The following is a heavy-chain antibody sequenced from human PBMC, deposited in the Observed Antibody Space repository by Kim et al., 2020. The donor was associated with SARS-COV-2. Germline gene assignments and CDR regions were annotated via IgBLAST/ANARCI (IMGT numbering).Heavy chain of an antibody. D-gene: IGHD1-7*01. V-gene: IGHV4-39*01. CDR3: ARHHPVGTGSTSLPPPFEY. J-gene: IGHJ4*02. CDR1: GGSISSGSYY. Sequence: SETLSLTCTVSGGSISSGSYYWGWIRQPPGKGLEWIGSIYYSGSTYYNPSLKSRVSISVDTSKNQFSLKPSSVTAADTAVYYCARHHPVGTGSTSLPPPFEYWGQGTLVTVSS. CDR2: IYYSGST.